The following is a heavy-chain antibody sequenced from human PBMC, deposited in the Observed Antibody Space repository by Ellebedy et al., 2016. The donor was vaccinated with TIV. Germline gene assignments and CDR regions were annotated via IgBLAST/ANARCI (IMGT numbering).Heavy chain of an antibody. CDR3: ASYSGGVYFDY. CDR1: GYTFTSYG. J-gene: IGHJ4*02. Sequence: AASVKVSCKASGYTFTSYGISWVRQAPGQGLEWMGWISAYNGNTNYAQKLQGRVTMTTDTSTSTAYLELRSLRSDDTAVYYCASYSGGVYFDYWGQGTLVTVSS. CDR2: ISAYNGNT. V-gene: IGHV1-18*01. D-gene: IGHD2-15*01.